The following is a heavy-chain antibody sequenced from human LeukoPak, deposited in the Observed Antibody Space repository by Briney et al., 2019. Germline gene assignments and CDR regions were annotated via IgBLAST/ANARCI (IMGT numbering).Heavy chain of an antibody. V-gene: IGHV1-46*01. CDR1: GYTFTSYY. D-gene: IGHD3-10*01. CDR2: INPSGGST. J-gene: IGHJ4*02. CDR3: ARAGETESVRYGSGSDY. Sequence: GASVKVSCKASGYTFTSYYMHWVRQAPGQGLEWMGIINPSGGSTSYAQKFQGRVTMTKDTSTSTVYMELSSLRSEDTAVYYCARAGETESVRYGSGSDYWGQGTLVTVSS.